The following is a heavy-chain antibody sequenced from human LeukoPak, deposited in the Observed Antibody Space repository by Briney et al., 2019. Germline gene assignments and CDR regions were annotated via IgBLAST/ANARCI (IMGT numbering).Heavy chain of an antibody. J-gene: IGHJ5*02. Sequence: PGGSLRLSCAAFGFTFSSYSMNWVRQAPGKGLEWVSSISSSSSYIYYADSVKGRFTISRDNAKNSLYLQMNSLRAEDTAVYYCARDLMGRGDQRERSWFDPWGQGTLVTVSS. CDR3: ARDLMGRGDQRERSWFDP. D-gene: IGHD2-21*02. CDR2: ISSSSSYI. V-gene: IGHV3-21*01. CDR1: GFTFSSYS.